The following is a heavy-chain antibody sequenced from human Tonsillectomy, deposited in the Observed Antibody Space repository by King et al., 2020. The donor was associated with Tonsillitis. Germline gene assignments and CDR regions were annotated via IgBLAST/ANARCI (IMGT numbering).Heavy chain of an antibody. V-gene: IGHV1-8*01. CDR1: GYTFTNYD. Sequence: VQLVESGAEVKKPGASVKVSCKASGYTFTNYDINWVRQATGQGLEWMGWMNPSSGNTGSAKKFQGRVTLTRNTSTSTAYMELSSLRSEDTAVYYCARGPQKYCSTTTCYETGYWFDPWGQGTLVTVSS. D-gene: IGHD2-2*01. CDR3: ARGPQKYCSTTTCYETGYWFDP. J-gene: IGHJ5*02. CDR2: MNPSSGNT.